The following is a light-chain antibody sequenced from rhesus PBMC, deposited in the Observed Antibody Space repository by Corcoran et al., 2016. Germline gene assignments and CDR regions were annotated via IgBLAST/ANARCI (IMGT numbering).Light chain of an antibody. CDR2: AAS. Sequence: DIQMTQSPSSLSASVGDRVTITCQAMQGISNNLAWYQQKPGKVPKLLIYAASTLQNGFPSRLIGSGSGTDFTLPISSLQPEYFATYYCQHGYGITFGGETKVEIK. CDR1: QGISNN. V-gene: IGKV1-25*02. J-gene: IGKJ4*01. CDR3: QHGYGIT.